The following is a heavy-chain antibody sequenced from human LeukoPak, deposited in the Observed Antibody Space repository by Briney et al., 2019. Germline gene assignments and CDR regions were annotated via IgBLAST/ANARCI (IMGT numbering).Heavy chain of an antibody. D-gene: IGHD3-10*02. V-gene: IGHV3-23*01. CDR3: AELGITMIGGV. Sequence: GGSLRLSCAASGFTFSRYGMSWVRQAPGKGLEWVSAISGSGGRTYYADSVKGRFTISRDNSKNTLYLQMNSLRAEDTAVYYCAELGITMIGGVWGKGTTVTISS. J-gene: IGHJ6*04. CDR2: ISGSGGRT. CDR1: GFTFSRYG.